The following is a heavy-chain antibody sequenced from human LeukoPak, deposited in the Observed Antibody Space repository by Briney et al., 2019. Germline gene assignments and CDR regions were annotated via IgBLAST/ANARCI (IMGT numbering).Heavy chain of an antibody. V-gene: IGHV4-38-2*02. CDR3: ARGRGGNSGDN. D-gene: IGHD4-23*01. J-gene: IGHJ4*02. CDR2: ISQSGST. CDR1: DYSINSGYF. Sequence: SETLSLTCTVSDYSINSGYFWGWIRQPPGKGLEWIGEISQSGSTNYNPSLKSRVNISLDTSENQFSLKLSSVTAADTAVYYCARGRGGNSGDNWGQGTLVTVSS.